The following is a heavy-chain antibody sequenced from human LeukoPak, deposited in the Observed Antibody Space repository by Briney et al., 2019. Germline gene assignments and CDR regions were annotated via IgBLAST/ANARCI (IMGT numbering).Heavy chain of an antibody. V-gene: IGHV3-30*02. CDR2: IRYDGSNK. J-gene: IGHJ6*02. CDR3: AKDLGYNYGGYYGMDV. CDR1: GFTFSSYG. D-gene: IGHD5-18*01. Sequence: GGSLRLSCAASGFTFSSYGMHWVRQAPGKGLEWVAFIRYDGSNKYYADSVKGRFTISRDNSKNTLYLQMNSLRAEDTAVYYCAKDLGYNYGGYYGMDVWGQGTMVTVSS.